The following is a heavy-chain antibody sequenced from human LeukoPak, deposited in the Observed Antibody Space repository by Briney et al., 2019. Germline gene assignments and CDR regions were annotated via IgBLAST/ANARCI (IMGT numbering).Heavy chain of an antibody. CDR2: ISWNSGSI. J-gene: IGHJ5*02. CDR1: GFTFDDYA. CDR3: AKEIRSGYSYGSVGRFDP. V-gene: IGHV3-9*01. D-gene: IGHD5-18*01. Sequence: GGSLRLSCAASGFTFDDYAMHWVRQAPGKGLEWVSGISWNSGSIGYADSVKGRFTISRDNAKNSLYLQMNSLRAEDTALYYCAKEIRSGYSYGSVGRFDPWGQGTLVTVSS.